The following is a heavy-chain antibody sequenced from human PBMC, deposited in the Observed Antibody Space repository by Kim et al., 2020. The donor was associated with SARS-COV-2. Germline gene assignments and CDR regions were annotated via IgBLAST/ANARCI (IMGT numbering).Heavy chain of an antibody. CDR3: AKEGYSYAEWDY. J-gene: IGHJ4*02. Sequence: YYADSVKGRFTISRDNSKNTLYLQMNSLRAEDTAVYYCAKEGYSYAEWDYWGQGTLVTVSS. D-gene: IGHD5-18*01. V-gene: IGHV3-30*02.